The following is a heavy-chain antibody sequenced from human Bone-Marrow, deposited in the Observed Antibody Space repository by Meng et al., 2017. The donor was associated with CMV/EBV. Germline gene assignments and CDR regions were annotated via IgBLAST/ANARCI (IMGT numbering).Heavy chain of an antibody. CDR3: ARDTRRTYYYDSSGYYQYFQH. D-gene: IGHD3-22*01. V-gene: IGHV3-21*01. J-gene: IGHJ1*01. Sequence: GESLKIACAAYGCTFRSYWMSWVRQAPGKGLEWVSSISSSSSYIYYADSVKGRFTISRDNAKNSLYLQMNSLRAEDTAVYYCARDTRRTYYYDSSGYYQYFQHWGQGTLVTVSS. CDR2: ISSSSSYI. CDR1: GCTFRSYW.